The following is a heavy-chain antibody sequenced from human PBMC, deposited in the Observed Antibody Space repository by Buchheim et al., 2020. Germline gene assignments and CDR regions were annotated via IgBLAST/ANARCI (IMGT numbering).Heavy chain of an antibody. Sequence: EVQLVESGGGLVKPGGSLRLSCAASGFTFSSYSMNWVRQAPGKGLEWVSSISSSSSYIYYADSVKGRFIISRDNAQNSLYPQMNSLRAEDTAVYYCARDLWGTRREMAFNWYFDLWGRGTL. J-gene: IGHJ2*01. D-gene: IGHD5-24*01. CDR1: GFTFSSYS. V-gene: IGHV3-21*01. CDR3: ARDLWGTRREMAFNWYFDL. CDR2: ISSSSSYI.